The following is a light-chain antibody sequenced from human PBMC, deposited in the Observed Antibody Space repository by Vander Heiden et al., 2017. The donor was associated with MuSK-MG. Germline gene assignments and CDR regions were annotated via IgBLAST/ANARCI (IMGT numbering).Light chain of an antibody. CDR2: SNN. J-gene: IGLJ3*02. CDR3: AAWDDNLDGVV. CDR1: RSNIVPNS. Sequence: QSVLTQPPSASGAPGQSVIISCSGGRSNIVPNSVNWYQQFPEAAPKLLIYSNNQRPSGVPDRVSGSKSGTSASLAISGLQSEDEADYYCAAWDDNLDGVVFGGGTKLTVL. V-gene: IGLV1-44*01.